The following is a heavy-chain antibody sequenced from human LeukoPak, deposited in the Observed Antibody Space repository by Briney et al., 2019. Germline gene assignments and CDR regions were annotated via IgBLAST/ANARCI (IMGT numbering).Heavy chain of an antibody. CDR3: VRAPPSNGYSYHSDI. CDR1: GFTFSSQW. J-gene: IGHJ3*02. D-gene: IGHD5-18*01. Sequence: GGSLRLSCAASGFTFSSQWMHWVRQAPGKGLVWVSRIYRDGSGIVYADSVKGRFTISRDNAKNTLYLQMNSLRVEDTAVYYCVRAPPSNGYSYHSDIWGQGTMVTVSS. V-gene: IGHV3-74*01. CDR2: IYRDGSGI.